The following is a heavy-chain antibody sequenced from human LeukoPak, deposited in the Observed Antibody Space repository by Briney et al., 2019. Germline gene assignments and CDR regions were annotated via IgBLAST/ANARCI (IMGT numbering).Heavy chain of an antibody. CDR1: GYTFTSYD. V-gene: IGHV1-8*01. CDR3: ARNGGPYDFWSGPLPNYYYYGMDV. CDR2: MNPNSGNT. Sequence: GASVKVSCKASGYTFTSYDINWVRQATGQGLEWMGWMNPNSGNTGYAQKFQGRVTMTRNTSISTAYMELSSLRSEDTAVYYCARNGGPYDFWSGPLPNYYYYGMDVWGQGTTVTVSS. J-gene: IGHJ6*02. D-gene: IGHD3-3*01.